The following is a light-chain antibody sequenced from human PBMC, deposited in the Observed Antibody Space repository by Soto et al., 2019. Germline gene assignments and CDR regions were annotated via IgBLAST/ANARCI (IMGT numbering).Light chain of an antibody. CDR3: QQYTNWPYT. J-gene: IGKJ2*01. CDR2: GAS. Sequence: EIVMTQSPATLSVSPRERATLSCRASQALGNNLAWYQHKPGQAPRLLIYGASTRATGVPVRFSGSGSETEFTLSISSLQSDDLAVYYCQQYTNWPYTFGQGTKLEIE. CDR1: QALGNN. V-gene: IGKV3-15*01.